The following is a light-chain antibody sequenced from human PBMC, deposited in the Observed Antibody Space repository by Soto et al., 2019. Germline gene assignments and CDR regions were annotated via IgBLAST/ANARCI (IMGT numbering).Light chain of an antibody. J-gene: IGKJ1*01. Sequence: IGRTKYPATLSVSPGESASLSCRASQSVSNNLTWYQQKPGQPPRLIIYGASTRATGVPGRFSGSGSGTEFTLTISSLQSEDFAVYYCQQYNDWWTFGQGTNVDIK. CDR2: GAS. CDR1: QSVSNN. V-gene: IGKV3-15*01. CDR3: QQYNDWWT.